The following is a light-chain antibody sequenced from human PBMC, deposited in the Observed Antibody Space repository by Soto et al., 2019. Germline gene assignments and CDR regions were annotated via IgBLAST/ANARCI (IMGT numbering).Light chain of an antibody. CDR3: QQSYSPPPIT. CDR1: QSISRY. J-gene: IGKJ5*01. V-gene: IGKV1-39*01. CDR2: AAS. Sequence: DIQMTQSPSSLSASVGDRVTITCRASQSISRYLNWYQQKPGKAPALLIYAASSLQSGVPSRFSGSGSGTDFTLTISSLRPEDFATYYCQQSYSPPPITFGQGTRLEIK.